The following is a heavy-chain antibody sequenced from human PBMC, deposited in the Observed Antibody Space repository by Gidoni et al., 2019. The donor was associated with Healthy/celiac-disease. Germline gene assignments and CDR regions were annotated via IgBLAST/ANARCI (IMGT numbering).Heavy chain of an antibody. J-gene: IGHJ4*02. CDR2: ISSSSSYI. V-gene: IGHV3-21*01. D-gene: IGHD2-2*01. CDR3: AVDGELLSVY. CDR1: GFTFSSYS. Sequence: EVQLVESGGGLVKPGGSLRLSCAASGFTFSSYSMNWVRQAPGKGLDWVSSISSSSSYIYYADSVKGRFTISRDNAKNSLYLQMNSLRAEDTAVYYCAVDGELLSVYWGQGTLVTVSS.